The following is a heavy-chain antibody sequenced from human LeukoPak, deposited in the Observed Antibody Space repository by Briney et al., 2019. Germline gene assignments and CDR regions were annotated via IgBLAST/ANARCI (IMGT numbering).Heavy chain of an antibody. CDR1: GGSISSYY. CDR3: ARHEEYCSSTSCSSFEY. V-gene: IGHV4-4*09. CDR2: IYTSGST. J-gene: IGHJ4*02. D-gene: IGHD2-2*01. Sequence: SETLSLTCTVSGGSISSYYWSWIRQPPGKGLEWIGYIYTSGSTNYNPSLKSRVTISVDTSKNQFSLKLSSVTAADTAVYYCARHEEYCSSTSCSSFEYGGQGTLVTFSS.